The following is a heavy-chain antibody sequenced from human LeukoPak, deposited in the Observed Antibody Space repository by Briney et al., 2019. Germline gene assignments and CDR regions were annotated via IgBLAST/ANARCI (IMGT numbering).Heavy chain of an antibody. V-gene: IGHV3-48*01. CDR2: ISSSSSTI. J-gene: IGHJ4*02. D-gene: IGHD1-26*01. Sequence: GGSLRLSCAASGFTFSSYSMTWVRQAPGKGLEWVSYISSSSSTIYYADSVKGRFTISRDNAKNSLYLQMNSLRAEDTAVYYCARDPGSYYFDYWGQGTLVTVSS. CDR1: GFTFSSYS. CDR3: ARDPGSYYFDY.